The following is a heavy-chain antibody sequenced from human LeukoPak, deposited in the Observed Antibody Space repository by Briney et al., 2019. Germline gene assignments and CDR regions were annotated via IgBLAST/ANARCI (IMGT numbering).Heavy chain of an antibody. CDR1: GYSFINYG. D-gene: IGHD6-19*01. CDR3: AREPYSSDNWFDP. J-gene: IGHJ5*02. CDR2: ISTYNGDT. V-gene: IGHV1-18*01. Sequence: ASVKVSCKASGYSFINYGVSWVRQAPGQGLEWMGWISTYNGDTNYAQKFQGRVTMTRDTSISTAYMELSRLRSDDTAVYYCAREPYSSDNWFDPWGQGTLVTVSS.